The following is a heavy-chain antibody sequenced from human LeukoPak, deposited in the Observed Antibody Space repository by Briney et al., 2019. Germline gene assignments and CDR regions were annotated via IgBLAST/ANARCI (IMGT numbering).Heavy chain of an antibody. V-gene: IGHV3-74*01. CDR2: IKSDGTFI. J-gene: IGHJ4*02. CDR3: ASDAEDSSGWTFDY. CDR1: GFTFSRYR. D-gene: IGHD6-19*01. Sequence: GGSLRLSCEASGFTFSRYRMYWVRQAPGKGLEWVSRIKSDGTFISYAESVRGRFTISRDNAKNTLFLEMNSLRVDDTAIYYCASDAEDSSGWTFDYWGQGTLVTVSS.